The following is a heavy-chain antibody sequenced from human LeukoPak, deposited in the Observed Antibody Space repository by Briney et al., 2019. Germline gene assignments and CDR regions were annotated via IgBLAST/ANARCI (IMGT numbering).Heavy chain of an antibody. CDR1: GGSISSGSYY. J-gene: IGHJ4*02. D-gene: IGHD3-10*01. V-gene: IGHV4-61*02. CDR3: AREAPYYYGSGSYDY. Sequence: SETLSLTCTVSGGSISSGSYYWSWIRRPAGKGLEWIGRIYTSGSTNYNPSLKSRVTISVDTSKNQFSLKLSSVTAADTAVYYCAREAPYYYGSGSYDYWGQGTLVTVSS. CDR2: IYTSGST.